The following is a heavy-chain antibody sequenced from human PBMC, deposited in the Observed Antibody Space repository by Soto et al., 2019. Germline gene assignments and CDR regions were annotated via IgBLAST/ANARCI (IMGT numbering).Heavy chain of an antibody. J-gene: IGHJ6*02. CDR1: GFTFSSYG. CDR3: ARDDTLYGMDV. CDR2: IWYDGSNK. V-gene: IGHV3-33*01. Sequence: QVQLVGSGGGVVQPGRSLRLSCAASGFTFSSYGMHWVRQAPGKGLEWVAVIWYDGSNKYYADSVKGRFTISRDNSKNTLYLQMNSLRAEDTAVYYCARDDTLYGMDVWGQGTTVTVSS. D-gene: IGHD2-2*02.